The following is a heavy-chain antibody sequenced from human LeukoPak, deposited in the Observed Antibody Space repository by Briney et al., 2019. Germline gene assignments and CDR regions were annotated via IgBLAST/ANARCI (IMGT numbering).Heavy chain of an antibody. V-gene: IGHV4-34*01. Sequence: PSETLSLTCAVYGGSFSGYYWSWIRQPPGKGLEWIGEINHSGSTKNNPSLKSRVTISVDTSKNQFSLKLNSVTAADTAVYYCARGYCSSTRCYTLAAARTFYYYYMDVWGKGTTVTVSS. CDR3: ARGYCSSTRCYTLAAARTFYYYYMDV. J-gene: IGHJ6*03. D-gene: IGHD2-2*02. CDR1: GGSFSGYY. CDR2: INHSGST.